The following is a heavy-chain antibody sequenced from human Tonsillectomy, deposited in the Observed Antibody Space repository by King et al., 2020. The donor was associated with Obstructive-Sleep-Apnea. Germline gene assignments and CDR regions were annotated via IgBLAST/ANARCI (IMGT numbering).Heavy chain of an antibody. D-gene: IGHD3-10*01. J-gene: IGHJ4*02. CDR3: ARSLRLYYYGSGSYFDY. CDR1: GGSISSGGYS. CDR2: IYHSGST. V-gene: IGHV4-30-2*01. Sequence: QLQESGSGLVKPSQTLSLTCAVSGGSISSGGYSWSWIRQPPGKGLEWIGYIYHSGSTYYNPSLKSRVTISVDRSKNQFSLKLSSVTAADTAVYYCARSLRLYYYGSGSYFDYWGQGILVTVSS.